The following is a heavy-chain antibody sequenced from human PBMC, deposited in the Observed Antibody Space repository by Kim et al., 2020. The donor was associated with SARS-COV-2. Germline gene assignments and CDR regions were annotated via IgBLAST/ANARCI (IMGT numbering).Heavy chain of an antibody. D-gene: IGHD6-6*01. Sequence: GGSLRLSCAASGFTFSSYGMHWVRQAPGKGLEWVAVISYDGSNKYYADSVKGRFTISRDNSKNTLYLQMNSLRAEDTAVYYCAKALVHLHSSSLVYYYYYGMDVWGQGTAVTVSS. CDR3: AKALVHLHSSSLVYYYYYGMDV. V-gene: IGHV3-30*18. CDR2: ISYDGSNK. J-gene: IGHJ6*02. CDR1: GFTFSSYG.